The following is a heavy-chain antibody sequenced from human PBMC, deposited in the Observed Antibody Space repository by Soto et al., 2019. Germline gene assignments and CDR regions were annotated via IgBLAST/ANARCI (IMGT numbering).Heavy chain of an antibody. D-gene: IGHD2-21*02. CDR2: IYYSGST. J-gene: IGHJ4*02. Sequence: SEPLSLTSGVSGGYISGGGDYWSRIRQRPGKGLAWIGYIYYSGSTFYNPSLKSRVTISVDMSQNQFSLRLSSVTAADTAVYYCAREDRSDCFFDSWGQGTQVPVSS. CDR3: AREDRSDCFFDS. CDR1: GGYISGGGDY. V-gene: IGHV4-31*11.